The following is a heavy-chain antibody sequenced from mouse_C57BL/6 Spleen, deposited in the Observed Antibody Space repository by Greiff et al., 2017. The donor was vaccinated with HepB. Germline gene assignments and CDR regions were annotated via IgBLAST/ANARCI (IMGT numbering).Heavy chain of an antibody. V-gene: IGHV1-53*01. CDR3: ARSGGSSGTSWFAY. Sequence: QVQLQQPGTDLVKPGASVKLSCKASGYTFTSYWMHWVKQRPGQGLEWIGNINPSNGGTNYNEKFKSKATLTVDKSSSTAYMQLSSLTSEDSAVYYCARSGGSSGTSWFAYWGQGTLVTVSA. J-gene: IGHJ3*01. CDR1: GYTFTSYW. D-gene: IGHD3-2*02. CDR2: INPSNGGT.